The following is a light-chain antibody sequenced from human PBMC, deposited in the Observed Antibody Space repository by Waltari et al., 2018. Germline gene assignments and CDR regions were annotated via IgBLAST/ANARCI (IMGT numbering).Light chain of an antibody. CDR2: DVS. J-gene: IGLJ3*02. V-gene: IGLV2-14*01. CDR3: NSYTGSSSWV. CDR1: SRDVGFYNY. Sequence: QSALTQPTSVSGSPGQSITISCTGTSRDVGFYNYVSWYQQYPGKVPQLLIYDVSDRPSGVSSRFSGSKSGHTASLTISGLQADDEADYYCNSYTGSSSWVFGGGTKLTVL.